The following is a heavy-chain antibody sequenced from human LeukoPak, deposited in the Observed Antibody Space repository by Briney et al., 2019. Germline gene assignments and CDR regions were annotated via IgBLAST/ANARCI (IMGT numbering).Heavy chain of an antibody. V-gene: IGHV4-39*01. CDR1: GGSISSGSYY. D-gene: IGHD6-13*01. CDR3: ARHLRGGSIWFDY. Sequence: SETLPLTCTVSGGSISSGSYYWGWVRQPPGKGLEWIGSISYSGTTYYTLSLKSRVTLSVDTSKNQFSLKLSSVTAAHTALYYCARHLRGGSIWFDYWGQGTLVTVSS. CDR2: ISYSGTT. J-gene: IGHJ4*02.